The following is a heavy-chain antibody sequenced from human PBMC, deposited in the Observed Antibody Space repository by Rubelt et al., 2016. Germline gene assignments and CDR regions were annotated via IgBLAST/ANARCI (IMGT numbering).Heavy chain of an antibody. CDR3: ARVETRVRGLITNIDF. Sequence: FSDSAMHWVRQASGKGLEWVGYIRSKANNYATVYGASVKGRFTISRDNSKNTLYLQMNSLRAEDTAVYYCARVETRVRGLITNIDFWGQGTLVTVSS. V-gene: IGHV3-73*01. CDR2: IRSKANNYAT. CDR1: FSDSA. J-gene: IGHJ4*02. D-gene: IGHD3-10*01.